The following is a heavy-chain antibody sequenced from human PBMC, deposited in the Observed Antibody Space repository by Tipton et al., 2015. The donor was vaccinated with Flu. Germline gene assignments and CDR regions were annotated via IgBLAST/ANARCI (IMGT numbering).Heavy chain of an antibody. J-gene: IGHJ4*02. D-gene: IGHD6-6*01. CDR2: IYFSGST. Sequence: TLSLTCTVSGGSISSRSFYWGWIRQPPGKGLEWIGTIYFSGSTYYNPSLKSRVTISTDTSKNQFSLWLISVTAADTAVYYCARHEWGSSSATFDTWGQGSLVTVAS. V-gene: IGHV4-39*07. CDR1: GGSISSRSFY. CDR3: ARHEWGSSSATFDT.